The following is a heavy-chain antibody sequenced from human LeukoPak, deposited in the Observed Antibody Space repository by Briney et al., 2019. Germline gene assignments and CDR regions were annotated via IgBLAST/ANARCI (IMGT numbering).Heavy chain of an antibody. D-gene: IGHD2-2*02. Sequence: GGSLRLSCAASGFTFSSYGTHWVRQAPGKGLEWVAVIWYDGSNKYYADSVKGRSTISRDNSKNTLYLQMNSLRAEDTAVYYCARGGCSSTSCYTGDYYYCGMDVWGQGTTVTVSS. J-gene: IGHJ6*02. V-gene: IGHV3-33*01. CDR1: GFTFSSYG. CDR3: ARGGCSSTSCYTGDYYYCGMDV. CDR2: IWYDGSNK.